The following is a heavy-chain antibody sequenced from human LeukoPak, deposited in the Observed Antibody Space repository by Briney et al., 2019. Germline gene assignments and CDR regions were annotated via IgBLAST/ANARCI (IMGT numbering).Heavy chain of an antibody. CDR2: ISGSGGST. Sequence: PGGSLRLSCAGSGFTFSNYAMSWVRQAPGKGLEWVSAISGSGGSTFYADSVKGRFTISRDNAKNTVYLQMSSLGVEDKAVYYCAKDRGSVDIVVVVAGTVFDFWGQGTLVTVSS. CDR3: AKDRGSVDIVVVVAGTVFDF. D-gene: IGHD2-15*01. J-gene: IGHJ4*02. CDR1: GFTFSNYA. V-gene: IGHV3-23*01.